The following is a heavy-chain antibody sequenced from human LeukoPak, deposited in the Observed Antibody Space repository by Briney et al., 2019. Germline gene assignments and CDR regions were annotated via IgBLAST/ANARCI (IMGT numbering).Heavy chain of an antibody. D-gene: IGHD6-13*01. V-gene: IGHV3-30-3*01. J-gene: IGHJ4*02. CDR1: GFTFSSYA. CDR2: ISYDGSNK. CDR3: ARGNLAAADY. Sequence: GGSLRPSCAASGFTFSSYAMHWVRQAPGKGLEWVAVISYDGSNKYYADSVKGRFTISRDNSKNTLYLQMNSLRAEDTAVYYCARGNLAAADYWGQGTLVTVSS.